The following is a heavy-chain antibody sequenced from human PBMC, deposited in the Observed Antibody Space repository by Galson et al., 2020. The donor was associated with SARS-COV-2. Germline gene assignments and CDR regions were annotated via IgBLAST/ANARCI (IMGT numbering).Heavy chain of an antibody. CDR2: ISSSSSTI. V-gene: IGHV3-48*01. CDR1: GFTFSSYS. Sequence: GGSLRLSCAASGFTFSSYSMNWVRQAPGKGLEWVSYISSSSSTIYYADSVKGRFTISRDNAKNSLYLQMNSLRAEDTAVYYCARGGVTMVRGVTLADYWGQGTLVTVSS. J-gene: IGHJ4*02. D-gene: IGHD3-10*01. CDR3: ARGGVTMVRGVTLADY.